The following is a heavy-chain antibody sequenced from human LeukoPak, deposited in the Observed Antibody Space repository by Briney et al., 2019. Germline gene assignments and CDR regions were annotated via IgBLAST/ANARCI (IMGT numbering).Heavy chain of an antibody. D-gene: IGHD1-26*01. V-gene: IGHV3-30*03. CDR1: GFTFSSYG. J-gene: IGHJ4*02. Sequence: GGSLRLSCAASGFTFSSYGMHWVRQAPGRGLEWVAVISYDGNYKYYADSVKGRFTISRHNSKNTLYLQMNSLRAEDTAVYYCARGWGRFDYWGQGTLVTVSS. CDR2: ISYDGNYK. CDR3: ARGWGRFDY.